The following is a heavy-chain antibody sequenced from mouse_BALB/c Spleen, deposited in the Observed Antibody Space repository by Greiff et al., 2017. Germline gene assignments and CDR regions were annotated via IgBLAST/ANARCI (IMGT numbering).Heavy chain of an antibody. V-gene: IGHV1-14*01. CDR1: GYTFTSYV. Sequence: EVKLQESGPELVKPGASVKMSCKASGYTFTSYVMHWVKQKPGQGLEWIGYINPYNDGTKYNEKFKGKATLTSDKSSSTAYMELSSLTSEDSAVYYCARWYYGSSYWYFDVWGAGTTVTVSS. CDR3: ARWYYGSSYWYFDV. J-gene: IGHJ1*01. CDR2: INPYNDGT. D-gene: IGHD1-1*01.